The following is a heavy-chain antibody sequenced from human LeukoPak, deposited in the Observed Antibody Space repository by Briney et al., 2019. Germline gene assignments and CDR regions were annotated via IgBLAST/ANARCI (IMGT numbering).Heavy chain of an antibody. CDR2: IYSVGST. CDR1: GFTVSSNY. J-gene: IGHJ4*02. D-gene: IGHD3-22*01. CDR3: AKDDSSGYPDY. V-gene: IGHV3-53*05. Sequence: GGSLRLSCAASGFTVSSNYMNWVRRAPGKGLEWVSVIYSVGSTNYADSVKGRFTISRDNSKNSLYLQMNSLRTEDTALYYCAKDDSSGYPDYWGQGTLVTVSS.